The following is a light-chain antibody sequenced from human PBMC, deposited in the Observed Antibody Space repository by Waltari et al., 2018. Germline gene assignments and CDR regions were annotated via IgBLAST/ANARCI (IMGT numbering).Light chain of an antibody. CDR3: QQYGSSPT. J-gene: IGKJ5*01. Sequence: EIVLTQSPGTVSLSPGERATLSCRASQRVTNNYLPWYQQKPGLPPRLLMYGASTRASGIPDRFSGSGSGTDFTLTISRLEPEDFAVYYCQQYGSSPTFGQGTRLEIK. CDR2: GAS. CDR1: QRVTNNY. V-gene: IGKV3-20*01.